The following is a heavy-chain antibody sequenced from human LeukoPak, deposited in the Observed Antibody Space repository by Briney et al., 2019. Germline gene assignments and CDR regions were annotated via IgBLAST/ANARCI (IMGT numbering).Heavy chain of an antibody. CDR1: GFTFSTFP. CDR2: ISSDGASE. J-gene: IGHJ6*03. Sequence: GGSLRLSCTASGFTFSTFPMHWVRQAPGKGLQWVAVISSDGASEYYADSVKGRFTISRDNSKNTLFLQMNSLTTEDTAVYYCARGAGTTVYYIDVWGNGTTVTVSS. CDR3: ARGAGTTVYYIDV. D-gene: IGHD1-7*01. V-gene: IGHV3-30*01.